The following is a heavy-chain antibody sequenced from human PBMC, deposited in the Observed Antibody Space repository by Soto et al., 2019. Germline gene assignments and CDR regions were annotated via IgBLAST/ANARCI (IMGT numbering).Heavy chain of an antibody. J-gene: IGHJ4*02. CDR2: IYYSGST. CDR3: ARAPRGNYGYPPYFDY. CDR1: GGSISSYY. V-gene: IGHV4-59*01. D-gene: IGHD3-10*01. Sequence: SETLSLTCSVSGGSISSYYWSWIRQPPGKGLELVGYIYYSGSTNYNPSLKSRVTISVDTSKNQFSLKLSSVTAADTAVYYCARAPRGNYGYPPYFDYWGQGTLVTVSS.